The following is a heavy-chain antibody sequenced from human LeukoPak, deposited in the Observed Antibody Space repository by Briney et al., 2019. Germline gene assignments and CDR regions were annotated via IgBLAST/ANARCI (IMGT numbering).Heavy chain of an antibody. V-gene: IGHV4-4*07. CDR3: ARGGYYGSGSYYNFDY. CDR1: GGSISSYY. J-gene: IGHJ4*02. CDR2: IYTSGST. Sequence: SETLSLTCTVSGGSISSYYWSWIRQPAGKGLEWIGRIYTSGSTNYNPSLKSRVTMSVDTSKNQFSLKLSSVTAADTAVYYCARGGYYGSGSYYNFDYWGQGTLVTVSP. D-gene: IGHD3-10*01.